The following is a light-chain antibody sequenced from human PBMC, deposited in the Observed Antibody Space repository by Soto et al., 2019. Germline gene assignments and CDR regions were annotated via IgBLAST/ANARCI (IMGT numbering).Light chain of an antibody. J-gene: IGLJ1*01. CDR2: RNN. Sequence: QSVLTQPPSASGTPGQRVTISCSGSSSNIGSNYVYWYQQLPGTAPKLLIYRNNQRPSGVPDRFSGSKSGTSASLAISGLRSEDDSYYYCAACDDCLSCRSVFGTGTMLNVL. CDR3: AACDDCLSCRSV. V-gene: IGLV1-47*01. CDR1: SSNIGSNY.